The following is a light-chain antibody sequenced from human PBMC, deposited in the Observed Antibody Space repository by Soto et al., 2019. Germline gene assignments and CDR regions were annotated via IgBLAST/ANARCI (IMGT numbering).Light chain of an antibody. Sequence: EIVMTQSPATLSVSPGERATLSCRASQSVSRNLAWYQQKPGQAPRLLIYDASTRATGIPARVSGSGSGTEFTLTISSLQSEDFAVYYCQQYNNWPPWTFGQGTKVDIK. CDR3: QQYNNWPPWT. J-gene: IGKJ1*01. CDR2: DAS. CDR1: QSVSRN. V-gene: IGKV3-15*01.